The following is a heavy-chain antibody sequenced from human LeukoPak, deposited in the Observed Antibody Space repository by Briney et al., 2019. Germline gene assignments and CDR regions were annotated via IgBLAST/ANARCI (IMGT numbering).Heavy chain of an antibody. CDR2: ISSSSTI. D-gene: IGHD3-22*01. CDR3: ARFVLAYYYDSSGYDDAFDI. J-gene: IGHJ3*02. V-gene: IGHV3-48*01. Sequence: GGSLRLSCAASGFTFSSYSMNWVRQAPGKGLEWVSYISSSSTIYYADSVKGRFTISRDNAKNSLYLQMNSLRAEDTAVYYCARFVLAYYYDSSGYDDAFDIWGQGTMVTVSS. CDR1: GFTFSSYS.